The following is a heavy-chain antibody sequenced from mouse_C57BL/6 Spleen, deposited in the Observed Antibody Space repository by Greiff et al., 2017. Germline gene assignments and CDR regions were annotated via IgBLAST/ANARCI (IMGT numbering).Heavy chain of an antibody. J-gene: IGHJ2*01. Sequence: QVQLQQSGAELARPGASVKMSCKASGYTFTSYTMHWVKQRPGQGLEWIGYINTSSGYTKYKQKYKDKATLPADKSASTAYMQQSSLTAEDSAVYYSARGVYYGNYVDYWGQGTTLTVSS. CDR1: GYTFTSYT. CDR2: INTSSGYT. CDR3: ARGVYYGNYVDY. D-gene: IGHD2-1*01. V-gene: IGHV1-4*01.